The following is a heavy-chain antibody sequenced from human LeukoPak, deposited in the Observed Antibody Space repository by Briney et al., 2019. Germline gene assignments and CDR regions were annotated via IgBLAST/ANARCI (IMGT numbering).Heavy chain of an antibody. CDR3: ARSTVVTLGAFDI. D-gene: IGHD4-23*01. Sequence: SETLSLTCAVYGGSFSGYYWSWIRQPPGKGLEWIGYIYYSGSTNYNPSLKSRVTISVDTSKNQFSLKLSSVTAADTAVYYCARSTVVTLGAFDIWGQGTMVTVSS. V-gene: IGHV4-59*01. CDR2: IYYSGST. CDR1: GGSFSGYY. J-gene: IGHJ3*02.